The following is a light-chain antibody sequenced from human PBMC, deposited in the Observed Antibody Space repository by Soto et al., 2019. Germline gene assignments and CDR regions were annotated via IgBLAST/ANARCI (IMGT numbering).Light chain of an antibody. V-gene: IGLV2-8*01. CDR2: EVS. Sequence: QSALTQPPSASGSPGQSVTISCTGTSSDVGGYNYVSWYLQHPGKAPKLMISEVSKRPSGVPDRFSGSKSGNTASLTVSGLQAEDEADYYCSSYAGSNNLVFGGGTKVTVL. CDR1: SSDVGGYNY. CDR3: SSYAGSNNLV. J-gene: IGLJ2*01.